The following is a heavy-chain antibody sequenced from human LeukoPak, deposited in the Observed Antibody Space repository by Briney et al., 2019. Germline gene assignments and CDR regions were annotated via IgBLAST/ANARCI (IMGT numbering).Heavy chain of an antibody. CDR3: AKGNALLWFGELFPNYYMDV. CDR2: ISWNSGSI. V-gene: IGHV3-9*01. D-gene: IGHD3-10*01. J-gene: IGHJ6*03. CDR1: GFTFDDYA. Sequence: PGGSLRLSCAASGFTFDDYAMHWVRQAPGKGLEWVSGISWNSGSIGYADSVKGRFTISRDNAKNSLYLQMNSLRAEDTALYYCAKGNALLWFGELFPNYYMDVWGKGTTVTISS.